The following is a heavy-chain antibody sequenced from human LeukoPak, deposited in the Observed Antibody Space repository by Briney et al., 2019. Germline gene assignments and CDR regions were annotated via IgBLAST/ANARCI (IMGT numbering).Heavy chain of an antibody. CDR2: IRSKAYGGTT. V-gene: IGHV3-49*03. CDR3: TRDRPRYDYGDYRDTFDI. D-gene: IGHD4-17*01. J-gene: IGHJ3*02. Sequence: GGSLRLSCSASGFSFGDYAMNWFRQAPGKGLERVGFIRSKAYGGTTEYAASVKGRFTISRDDSKSIAYLQMNSLKIEDTGLYYCTRDRPRYDYGDYRDTFDIWGQGTMVTVSS. CDR1: GFSFGDYA.